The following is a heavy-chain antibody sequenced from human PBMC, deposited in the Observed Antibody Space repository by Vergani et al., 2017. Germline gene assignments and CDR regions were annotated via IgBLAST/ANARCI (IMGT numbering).Heavy chain of an antibody. Sequence: QVQVVQSGAEVKKSGASVKVSCKTSGYTFSNYYMHWVRQAPGQGLEWMGIINPSGGHTNYAQKFQGRVTMTRDTSTSTVDMELSSLRSEDTAIYYCSRGDYVILTGYRYWGQGTLVTVSA. V-gene: IGHV1-46*03. CDR2: INPSGGHT. CDR1: GYTFSNYY. D-gene: IGHD3-9*01. CDR3: SRGDYVILTGYRY. J-gene: IGHJ4*01.